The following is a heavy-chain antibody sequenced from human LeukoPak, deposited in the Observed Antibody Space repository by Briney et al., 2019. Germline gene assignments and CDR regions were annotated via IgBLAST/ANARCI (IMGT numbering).Heavy chain of an antibody. CDR3: AREWIVVVPAALKSYYYYYGMDV. CDR2: IYTSGST. CDR1: GGSISSYY. V-gene: IGHV4-4*07. J-gene: IGHJ6*02. Sequence: SETLSLTCTVSGGSISSYYWSWIRQPAGKGLEWIGRIYTSGSTNYNPSLKSRVTMSVDTSKNQFSLKPSSVTAADTAVYYCAREWIVVVPAALKSYYYYYGMDVWGQGTAVTVSS. D-gene: IGHD2-2*01.